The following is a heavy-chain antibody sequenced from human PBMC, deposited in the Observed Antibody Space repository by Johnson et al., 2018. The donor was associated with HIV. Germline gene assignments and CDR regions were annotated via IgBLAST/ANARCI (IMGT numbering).Heavy chain of an antibody. J-gene: IGHJ3*02. V-gene: IGHV3-20*04. Sequence: VQLVESGGGVVRPGGSLRLSCAASGFTFDDYGMSWVRQGPGKGLEWVSGINWNGGSTGYADSVKGRFTISRSNAKNSLYLQMNSLRAEDTAVYYCARAYYDIFTGRDDAFDIWGQGTMVTVSS. CDR2: INWNGGST. D-gene: IGHD3-9*01. CDR3: ARAYYDIFTGRDDAFDI. CDR1: GFTFDDYG.